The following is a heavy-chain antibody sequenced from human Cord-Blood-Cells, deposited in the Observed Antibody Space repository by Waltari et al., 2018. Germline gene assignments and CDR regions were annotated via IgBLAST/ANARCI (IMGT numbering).Heavy chain of an antibody. V-gene: IGHV4-59*01. Sequence: QVQLQESGPGLVKPSETLSLPCTVSGCSISSYYWSWLRQPPGKGLEWIGYIYYSGSTNYNPSLKSRVTISVDTSKNQFSLKLSSVTAADTAVYYCAREIGLGSGWFDYWGQGTLVTVSS. CDR3: AREIGLGSGWFDY. CDR2: IYYSGST. J-gene: IGHJ4*02. CDR1: GCSISSYY. D-gene: IGHD6-19*01.